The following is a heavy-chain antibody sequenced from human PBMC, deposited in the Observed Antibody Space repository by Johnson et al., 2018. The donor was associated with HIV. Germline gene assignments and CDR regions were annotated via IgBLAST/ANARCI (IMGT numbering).Heavy chain of an antibody. CDR2: LLYDGSNK. CDR3: ARVEPIRRAIDAFDI. CDR1: GFTFSTYA. V-gene: IGHV3-30*04. J-gene: IGHJ3*02. Sequence: VQLVESGGGVVQPGRSLRLSCAASGFTFSTYAIHWVRQAPGKGLDWVAVLLYDGSNKYYADSVKGRFTISRDNSKNTLYLQMNSLRAEDTAVYYCARVEPIRRAIDAFDIWGQGTMVTVSS.